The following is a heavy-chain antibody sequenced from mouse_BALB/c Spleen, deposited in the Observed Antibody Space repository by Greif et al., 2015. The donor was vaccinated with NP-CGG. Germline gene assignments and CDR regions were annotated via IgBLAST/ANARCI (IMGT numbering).Heavy chain of an antibody. Sequence: QVQLQQPGAELAKPGASVKMSCKASGYTFTSYWMHWVKQRPGQGLEWIGYINPSTGYTEYNQKFKDKATLTADKSSSTAYMQLSSLTSEDSAVYYRASYYYSSSYAMDYWGQGTSVTVSS. CDR3: ASYYYSSSYAMDY. D-gene: IGHD1-1*01. CDR2: INPSTGYT. V-gene: IGHV1-7*01. CDR1: GYTFTSYW. J-gene: IGHJ4*01.